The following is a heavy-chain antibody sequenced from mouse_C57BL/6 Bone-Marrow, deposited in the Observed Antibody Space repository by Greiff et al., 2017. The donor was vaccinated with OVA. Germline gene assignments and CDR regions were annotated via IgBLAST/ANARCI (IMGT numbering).Heavy chain of an antibody. CDR1: GYTFTDHT. J-gene: IGHJ2*01. CDR3: ARAALYGFVD. CDR2: IYPRAGST. Sequence: QVQLQQSDAELVKPGASVKISCKVSGYTFTDHTIHWMKQRPEQGLEWIGYIYPRAGSTKYNEKFKGKDTLTADTSSSTAYMQLNSLTSEDTAAYFCARAALYGFVDWGRGTALTVSS. V-gene: IGHV1-78*01. D-gene: IGHD1-1*01.